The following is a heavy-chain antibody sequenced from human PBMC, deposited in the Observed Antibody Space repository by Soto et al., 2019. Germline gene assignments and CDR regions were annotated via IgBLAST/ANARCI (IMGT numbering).Heavy chain of an antibody. CDR3: ARDAAIGMNDY. V-gene: IGHV1-18*01. CDR1: GYAYTSYG. D-gene: IGHD1-20*01. Sequence: SVKVTCKDSGYAYTSYGISWVRQAPGQGLEWMGWISAYNGNKKYAQKVQGRVTMTTDTSTTTAYMEVRSLRSDDTAVYYCARDAAIGMNDYWGQGTLVTVSS. CDR2: ISAYNGNK. J-gene: IGHJ4*02.